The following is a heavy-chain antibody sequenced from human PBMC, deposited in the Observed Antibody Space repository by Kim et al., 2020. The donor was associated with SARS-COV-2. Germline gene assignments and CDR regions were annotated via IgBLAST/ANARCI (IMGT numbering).Heavy chain of an antibody. CDR3: ASALGH. V-gene: IGHV4-4*07. J-gene: IGHJ4*02. CDR1: GDSLSSDY. CDR2: IYTSGRT. D-gene: IGHD3-16*02. Sequence: SETLSLTCTVSGDSLSSDYWSWNRQPAGKGLEWIGRIYTSGRTNYNPSLQSRITMSVDMSKNQFSLKLSSVPAAATAVYYCASALGHWGQGTLVTVSS.